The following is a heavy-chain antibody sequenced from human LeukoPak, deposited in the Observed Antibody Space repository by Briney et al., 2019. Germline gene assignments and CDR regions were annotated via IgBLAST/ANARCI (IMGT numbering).Heavy chain of an antibody. CDR2: ISWNSGSI. Sequence: AGGSLRLSCAASGFTFDDYAMHWVRHAPGKGLEWVSGISWNSGSIGYADSVKGRFTISRDNAKNSLYLQMNSLRAEDTAVYYCANRYDFWSGLDYWGQGTLVTVSS. J-gene: IGHJ4*02. V-gene: IGHV3-9*01. CDR3: ANRYDFWSGLDY. CDR1: GFTFDDYA. D-gene: IGHD3-3*01.